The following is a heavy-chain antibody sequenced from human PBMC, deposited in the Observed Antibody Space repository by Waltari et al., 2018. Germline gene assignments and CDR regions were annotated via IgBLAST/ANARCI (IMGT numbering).Heavy chain of an antibody. Sequence: VQLQESGPGLLKPSQTLSLTCNVSGGSISSGNYYWSWIRQPTGKGLEWIGYIHSSETTKYNPSLKSRVTMSLDTPKNQFSLKLSSVTAADTAVYYCAEALDYPYDFDIWGQGTMVTVSS. D-gene: IGHD4-17*01. CDR1: GGSISSGNYY. CDR3: AEALDYPYDFDI. V-gene: IGHV4-61*09. J-gene: IGHJ3*02. CDR2: IHSSETT.